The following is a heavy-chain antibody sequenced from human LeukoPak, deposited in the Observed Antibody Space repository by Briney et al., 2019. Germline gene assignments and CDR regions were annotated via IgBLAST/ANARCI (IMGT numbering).Heavy chain of an antibody. Sequence: PSETLSLTCTVSGGSISSYYWSWIRQPAGKGLEWIGRIYTSGSTNYNPSLKSRVTVSVDTSKNQFSLKLSSVTAADTAVYYCARATPDIAVVVSSHHDAFDIWGQGTMVTVSS. D-gene: IGHD2-15*01. CDR2: IYTSGST. V-gene: IGHV4-4*07. CDR1: GGSISSYY. CDR3: ARATPDIAVVVSSHHDAFDI. J-gene: IGHJ3*02.